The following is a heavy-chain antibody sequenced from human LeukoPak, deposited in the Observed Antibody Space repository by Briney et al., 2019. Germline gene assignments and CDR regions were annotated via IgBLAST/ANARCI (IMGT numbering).Heavy chain of an antibody. J-gene: IGHJ4*02. D-gene: IGHD6-13*01. V-gene: IGHV1-46*01. CDR2: INPSGGST. CDR1: GYTFTSYY. CDR3: AKDYSRQQPLRY. Sequence: ASVNVSCKASGYTFTSYYMHWVRQAPGQGLEWMGIINPSGGSTSYAQKFQGRVTMTRDTSTSTVYMELSSLRSEDTAVYYCAKDYSRQQPLRYWGQGTLVTVSS.